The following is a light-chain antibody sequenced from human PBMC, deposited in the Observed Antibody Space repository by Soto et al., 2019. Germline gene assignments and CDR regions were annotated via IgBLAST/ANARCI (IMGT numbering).Light chain of an antibody. Sequence: DIHMNQAPFLLASSIGDKVNITCWANQDISNFLAWFQQKPGKAPKSLIYSASSLQSGVPSKFSGSGSGTDFTLTISSLQPEDFATYYCQQYKNYPLTFGGGTNVETK. CDR2: SAS. CDR1: QDISNF. J-gene: IGKJ4*01. CDR3: QQYKNYPLT. V-gene: IGKV1-16*02.